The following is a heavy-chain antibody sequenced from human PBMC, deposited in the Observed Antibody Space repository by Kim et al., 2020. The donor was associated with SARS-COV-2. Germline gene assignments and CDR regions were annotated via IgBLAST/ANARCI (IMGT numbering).Heavy chain of an antibody. Sequence: NPSLKSRVTISVDTSKNQFSLKLSSVTAADTAVYYCARELGGVRGVIINYWGQGTLVTVSS. V-gene: IGHV4-30-2*04. CDR3: ARELGGVRGVIINY. D-gene: IGHD3-10*01. J-gene: IGHJ4*02.